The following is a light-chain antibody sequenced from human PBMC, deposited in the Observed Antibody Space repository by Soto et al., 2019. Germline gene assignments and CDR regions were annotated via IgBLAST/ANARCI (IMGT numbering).Light chain of an antibody. J-gene: IGKJ1*01. V-gene: IGKV1-5*03. CDR3: QQYNSYSRT. Sequence: DIQMTQSPSTLSGSLGDRVNITWRASQTISSWLAWYQQKPGKAPKLLIYKASTLKSGVPSRFSGSGSGTEFTLTISSLQPDDFATYYCQQYNSYSRTFGQGTKVDIK. CDR2: KAS. CDR1: QTISSW.